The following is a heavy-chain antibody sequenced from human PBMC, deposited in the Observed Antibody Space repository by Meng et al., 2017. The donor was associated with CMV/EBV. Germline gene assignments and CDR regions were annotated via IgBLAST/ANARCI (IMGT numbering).Heavy chain of an antibody. V-gene: IGHV4-39*01. Sequence: SETLSLTCTVSGGSISSSSYYWGWIRQPPGKGLEWIGSIYYSGSTYYNPSLKSRVTISVDTSKNQFSLKLSSVTAADTAVYYCARQDTLSEIDYWGQGTLVTVSS. CDR3: ARQDTLSEIDY. D-gene: IGHD5-18*01. CDR2: IYYSGST. CDR1: GGSISSSSYY. J-gene: IGHJ4*02.